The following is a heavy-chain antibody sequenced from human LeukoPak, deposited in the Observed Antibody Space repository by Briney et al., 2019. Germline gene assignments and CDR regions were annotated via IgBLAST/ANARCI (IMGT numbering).Heavy chain of an antibody. CDR1: GFTFNNFG. CDR3: TRKAARTSGQDY. D-gene: IGHD1-1*01. J-gene: IGHJ4*02. Sequence: GGSLRLSCAVSGFTFNNFGTSSVRQAPGMGLEWVSAIADGSETTYYADSVKGRFIISRDYSKSTLHLKMNSVRAEDTAVYYCTRKAARTSGQDYWGQGILVTVSS. V-gene: IGHV3-23*01. CDR2: IADGSETT.